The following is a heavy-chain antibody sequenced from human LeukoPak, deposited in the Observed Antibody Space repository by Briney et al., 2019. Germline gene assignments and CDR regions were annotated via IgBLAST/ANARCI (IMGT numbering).Heavy chain of an antibody. CDR2: IYDSGST. CDR1: GGSISPYY. J-gene: IGHJ3*02. CDR3: ARARHLVLAFDI. V-gene: IGHV4-59*01. D-gene: IGHD6-6*01. Sequence: SETLSLTCTVSGGSISPYYWNWIRQPPGKGLEWIGYIYDSGSTKYNPSLKSRVTISVDTSKSQVSLKLGSVTAADTAVYYCARARHLVLAFDIWGEATMVTVSS.